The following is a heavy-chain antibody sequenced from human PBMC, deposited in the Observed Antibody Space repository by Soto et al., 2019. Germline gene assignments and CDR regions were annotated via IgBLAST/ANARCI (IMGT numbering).Heavy chain of an antibody. Sequence: EVQLLESGGGLVQPGGSLRLSCAASGFTFSSYAMSWVRQAPGKGLEWVSAISGSGGSTYYADSVKGRFTISRDNSKNTLYLQMNSLRAEDTAVYYCAKDRSPRYCSGGSCYPADYWGQGTLVTVSS. CDR2: ISGSGGST. V-gene: IGHV3-23*01. CDR1: GFTFSSYA. CDR3: AKDRSPRYCSGGSCYPADY. D-gene: IGHD2-15*01. J-gene: IGHJ4*02.